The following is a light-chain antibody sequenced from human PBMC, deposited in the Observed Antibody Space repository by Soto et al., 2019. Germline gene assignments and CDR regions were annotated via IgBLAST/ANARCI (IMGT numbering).Light chain of an antibody. CDR2: WAS. Sequence: DIVMTQSPDSLAVSLGERATINCKSSQSVLYSSNNKNYLAWYQQKPGQPPQLLISWASTRESGVPDRFSGSGSGTDVTLTISSLQAEDVAVYYCQQYYSTPLTFGGGTKVEIK. J-gene: IGKJ4*01. CDR1: QSVLYSSNNKNY. CDR3: QQYYSTPLT. V-gene: IGKV4-1*01.